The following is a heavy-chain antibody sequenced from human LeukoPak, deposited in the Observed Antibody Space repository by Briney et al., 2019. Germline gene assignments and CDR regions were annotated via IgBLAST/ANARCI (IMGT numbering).Heavy chain of an antibody. V-gene: IGHV4-59*06. Sequence: SETLSLTCTVSGGSISSYYWSWIRQHPGKGLEWIGYIYYSGSTYYNPSLKSRVTISVDTSKNQFSLKLSSVTAADTAVYYCARAVTTDWFFDLWGRGTLVTVSS. CDR2: IYYSGST. J-gene: IGHJ2*01. D-gene: IGHD4-17*01. CDR1: GGSISSYY. CDR3: ARAVTTDWFFDL.